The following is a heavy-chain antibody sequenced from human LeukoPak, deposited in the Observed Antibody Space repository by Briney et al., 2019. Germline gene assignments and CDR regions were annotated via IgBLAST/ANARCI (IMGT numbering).Heavy chain of an antibody. CDR3: ASGTRSSGYYYFDY. CDR1: GFTVSSNY. D-gene: IGHD3-22*01. CDR2: IYSVDDT. V-gene: IGHV3-53*01. J-gene: IGHJ4*02. Sequence: GGSLRLSCAASGFTVSSNYMSWVRQAPGKGLEWVSVIYSVDDTNYADSVKGRFTISRDNSKNTLYLQMNSLRAEDTAVYYCASGTRSSGYYYFDYWGQGTLVTVSS.